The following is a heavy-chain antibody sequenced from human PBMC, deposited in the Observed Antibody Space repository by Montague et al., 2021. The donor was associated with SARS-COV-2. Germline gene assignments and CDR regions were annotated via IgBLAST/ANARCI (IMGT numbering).Heavy chain of an antibody. V-gene: IGHV1-8*01. CDR2: MNPNSGNT. CDR3: ARGDRSTYFDFWNGFNYYYYMDV. CDR1: GYTFTNYD. J-gene: IGHJ6*03. D-gene: IGHD3-3*01. Sequence: SVKVSCKASGYTFTNYDINWVRQATGQGLEWMGWMNPNSGNTGYAQKSQGRVTMTRHTSISTAYMELSSLRSEDTAVYYCARGDRSTYFDFWNGFNYYYYMDVWGKGTTVTVSS.